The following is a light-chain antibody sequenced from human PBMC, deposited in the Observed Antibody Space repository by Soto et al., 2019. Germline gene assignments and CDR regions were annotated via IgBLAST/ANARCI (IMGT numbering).Light chain of an antibody. CDR3: SSYTSTFTWV. J-gene: IGLJ2*01. Sequence: QSALTQPASVSGSPGQSITISCTGTNSDVGGHNFVSWFQHHPGKAPKLMIYEVTNRPSGVSDRFSGSKSGNTASLTISGLQAEEEADYYCSSYTSTFTWVFGGGTQLPVL. V-gene: IGLV2-14*01. CDR1: NSDVGGHNF. CDR2: EVT.